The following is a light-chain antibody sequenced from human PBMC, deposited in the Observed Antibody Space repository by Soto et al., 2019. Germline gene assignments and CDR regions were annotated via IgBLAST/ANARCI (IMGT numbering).Light chain of an antibody. CDR1: QSVSTN. CDR3: QQYGSSPR. CDR2: GAS. V-gene: IGKV3-15*01. Sequence: EIVMTQSPATLSVSPGERATLSCRASQSVSTNLAWYQQKPGQAPRLLIYGASARASGIPARFSGSGSGTDFTLTISRLEPEDFAVYYCQQYGSSPRFGQGTRLEIK. J-gene: IGKJ5*01.